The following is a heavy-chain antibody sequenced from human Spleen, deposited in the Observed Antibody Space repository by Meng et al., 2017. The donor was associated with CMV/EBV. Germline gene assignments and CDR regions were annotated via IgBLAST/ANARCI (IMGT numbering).Heavy chain of an antibody. CDR2: IRFEGDFK. Sequence: GGSLRLSCAVSGFIFSAFWMDWVRQAPGKGLEWVAFIRFEGDFKYYEDSVKSLFTVSRDNSKTPLYLQMNSLRTEDTAVYYWAREGIWYGWFDPWGQGTLVTVSS. CDR3: AREGIWYGWFDP. D-gene: IGHD6-13*01. CDR1: GFIFSAFW. V-gene: IGHV3-30*02. J-gene: IGHJ5*02.